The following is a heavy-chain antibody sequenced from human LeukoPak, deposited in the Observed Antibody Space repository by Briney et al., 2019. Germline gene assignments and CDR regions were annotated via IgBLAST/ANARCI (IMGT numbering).Heavy chain of an antibody. J-gene: IGHJ4*02. Sequence: PSETLSLTCTVSGGSISSGIYYWSWIRQPAGKGLEWIGRMSTSRNTNYNPSLQSRVTISVDTSKNQFSLKLSSVTAADTAVYYCARAVKSGYYWDYWGQGTLVTVSS. V-gene: IGHV4-61*02. CDR3: ARAVKSGYYWDY. D-gene: IGHD3-22*01. CDR1: GGSISSGIYY. CDR2: MSTSRNT.